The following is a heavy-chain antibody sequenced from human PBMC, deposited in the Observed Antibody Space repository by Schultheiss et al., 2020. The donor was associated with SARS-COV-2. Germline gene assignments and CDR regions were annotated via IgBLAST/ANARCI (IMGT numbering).Heavy chain of an antibody. CDR3: ARYKGELLWFGESPNYHYYGMDV. V-gene: IGHV4-34*01. CDR2: FYNSGST. Sequence: SETLSLTCAVYGGSFSGYYWSWIRQPPGKGLEWIGYFYNSGSTNYNPSLKSRVTISVDTSKNQFSLKLSSVTAADTAVYFCARYKGELLWFGESPNYHYYGMDVWGQGTTVTVSS. D-gene: IGHD3-10*01. J-gene: IGHJ6*02. CDR1: GGSFSGYY.